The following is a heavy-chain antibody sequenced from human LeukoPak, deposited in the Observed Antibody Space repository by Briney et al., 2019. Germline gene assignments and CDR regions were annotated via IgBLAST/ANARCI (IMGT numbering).Heavy chain of an antibody. J-gene: IGHJ4*02. V-gene: IGHV1-18*01. CDR1: GYLFTTYG. CDR3: GRGPFYYDID. Sequence: ASVKVSCKTSGYLFTTYGISWVRQAPGQGLEWMGWISGYSGKTNYAQKLHDRVTMTTDTSTNTAYMELRSLRSDDTAVYYCGRGPFYYDIDWGQGTLITVSS. CDR2: ISGYSGKT. D-gene: IGHD3-22*01.